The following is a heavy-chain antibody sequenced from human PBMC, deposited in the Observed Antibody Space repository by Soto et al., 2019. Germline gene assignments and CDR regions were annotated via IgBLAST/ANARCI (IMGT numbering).Heavy chain of an antibody. D-gene: IGHD6-19*01. J-gene: IGHJ6*02. Sequence: PGGSLRLSCAASGFTFGSYWMSWVRRAPGKGLEWVANIKQDGSEKYYVDSVKGRFTISRDNAKNSLYLQMNSLRAVDTAVYYCAIDSEGSGPGRYYYYYGMDVWGQGTTVTVSS. CDR3: AIDSEGSGPGRYYYYYGMDV. CDR1: GFTFGSYW. CDR2: IKQDGSEK. V-gene: IGHV3-7*01.